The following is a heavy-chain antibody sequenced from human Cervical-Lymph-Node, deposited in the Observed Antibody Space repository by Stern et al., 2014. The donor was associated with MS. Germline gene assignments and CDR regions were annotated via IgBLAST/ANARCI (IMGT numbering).Heavy chain of an antibody. CDR3: AGDYSNYGGWFDP. V-gene: IGHV3-21*01. CDR2: ISSSSSYI. D-gene: IGHD4-11*01. Sequence: VQLVQSGGGLVKPGGSLRLSCAASGFTVSSYSMNWVRQAPGKGLEWVSSISSSSSYIYYAYSVKGRFTISRDNAKNSLYLQMNSLRAEDTAVYYCAGDYSNYGGWFDPWGQGTLVTVSS. J-gene: IGHJ5*02. CDR1: GFTVSSYS.